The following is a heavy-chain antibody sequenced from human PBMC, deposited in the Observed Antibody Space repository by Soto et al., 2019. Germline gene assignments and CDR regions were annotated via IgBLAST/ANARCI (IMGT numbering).Heavy chain of an antibody. Sequence: GGSLRLSCAASGFTFSTYAMSWVRQAPGKGLEWVSTIDNSGGITYYADSVKGRFTISRDNSNNTLYLQMNSLRAEDTAVYYCARDLADYWGLGTLVTVSS. CDR3: ARDLADY. J-gene: IGHJ4*02. D-gene: IGHD3-16*01. CDR1: GFTFSTYA. CDR2: IDNSGGIT. V-gene: IGHV3-23*01.